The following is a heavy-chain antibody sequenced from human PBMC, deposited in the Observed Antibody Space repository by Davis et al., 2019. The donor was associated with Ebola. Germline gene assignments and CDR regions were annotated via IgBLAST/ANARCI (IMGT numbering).Heavy chain of an antibody. D-gene: IGHD3-3*01. J-gene: IGHJ5*02. Sequence: SLKISCAASGFTFDDYAMHWVRQAPGKGLEWVSGISWNSGSIGYADSVKGRFTISRDNAKNSLYLQMNSLRAEDTALYYCAKDTGYYDFLSGYGPFDPWGQGTLVTVSS. V-gene: IGHV3-9*01. CDR1: GFTFDDYA. CDR3: AKDTGYYDFLSGYGPFDP. CDR2: ISWNSGSI.